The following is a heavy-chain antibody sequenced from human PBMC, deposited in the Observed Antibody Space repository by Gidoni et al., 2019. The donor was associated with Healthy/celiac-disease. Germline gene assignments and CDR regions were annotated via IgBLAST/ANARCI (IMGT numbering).Heavy chain of an antibody. D-gene: IGHD5-12*01. CDR2: LYTSGST. Sequence: QVQLQESGPGLVKPSQTLSLTCTVSGGSISSGSYYWSWIRQPAGKGLEWIGRLYTSGSTNYNPSLKSRVTISVDTSKNQFSLKLSSVTAADTAVYYCARDNPLYGYHFDYWGQGTLVTVSS. V-gene: IGHV4-61*02. J-gene: IGHJ4*02. CDR3: ARDNPLYGYHFDY. CDR1: GGSISSGSYY.